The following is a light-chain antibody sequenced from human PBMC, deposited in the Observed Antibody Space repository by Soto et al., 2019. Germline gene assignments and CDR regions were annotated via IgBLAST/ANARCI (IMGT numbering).Light chain of an antibody. Sequence: QSALPQPRSVSGSPGQSVTISCTGTSSDIGGSNFVSWYQQHPGKAPKLMIYDVTKRPSGVPDRFSGSKSGNTASLSISGVQADDEADYYCCLDTGRVVFGGGTKVTVL. CDR1: SSDIGGSNF. CDR2: DVT. CDR3: CLDTGRVV. V-gene: IGLV2-11*01. J-gene: IGLJ2*01.